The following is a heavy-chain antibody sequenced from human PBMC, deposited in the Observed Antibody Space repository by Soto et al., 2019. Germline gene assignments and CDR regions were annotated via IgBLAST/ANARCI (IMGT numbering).Heavy chain of an antibody. J-gene: IGHJ5*02. V-gene: IGHV4-31*03. Sequence: QVQLQESGPGLVKPSQTLSLTCTVSGGSISSGGYYWSWIRQHPGKGLEWIGYIYYSGSTYYNPSLKSRVTISVDTSKNQFSLKLSSVTAADTAVYYCARTCAYYDFWSGYYKVAAFDPWGQGTLVTVSS. CDR3: ARTCAYYDFWSGYYKVAAFDP. CDR1: GGSISSGGYY. D-gene: IGHD3-3*01. CDR2: IYYSGST.